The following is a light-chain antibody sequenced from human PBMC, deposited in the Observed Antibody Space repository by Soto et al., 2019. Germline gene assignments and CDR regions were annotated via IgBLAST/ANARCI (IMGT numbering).Light chain of an antibody. V-gene: IGKV3-11*01. J-gene: IGKJ4*01. CDR3: QQRSNWPRLT. Sequence: EVVLTQSPATLSLSPGERATLSCRTNQSVSSYLAWYQQKPGQAPRLLIYDASNRATGIPPRFSGSGSGTDFTLTISSLEPEDFAVYYCQQRSNWPRLTFGGGTKVEIK. CDR1: QSVSSY. CDR2: DAS.